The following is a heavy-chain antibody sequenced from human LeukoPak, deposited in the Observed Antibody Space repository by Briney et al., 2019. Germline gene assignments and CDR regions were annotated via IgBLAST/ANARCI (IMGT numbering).Heavy chain of an antibody. CDR1: GYTFTSYY. D-gene: IGHD2-2*02. CDR3: ARADIVVVPAAITTKNYYYYYYMDV. V-gene: IGHV1-46*01. J-gene: IGHJ6*03. CDR2: INPSGGST. Sequence: GASVKVSCKASGYTFTSYYMHWVRQAPGQGLEWMGIINPSGGSTSYAQKFQGRVTITADKSTSTAYMELSSLRSEDTAVYYCARADIVVVPAAITTKNYYYYYYMDVWGKGTTVTVSS.